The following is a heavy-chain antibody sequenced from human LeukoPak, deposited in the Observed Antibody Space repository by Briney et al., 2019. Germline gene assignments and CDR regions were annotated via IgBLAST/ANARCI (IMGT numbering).Heavy chain of an antibody. Sequence: GGSLRLSCAASGFTFSSYAMSWVRQAPGKGLEWVSGINWNGGSTGYADSVKGRFTISRDNAKNSLYLQINSLRAEDTALYYCARDYCGGDCSLFSYYYYYYMDVWGKGTTVTVSS. CDR1: GFTFSSYA. V-gene: IGHV3-20*04. J-gene: IGHJ6*03. CDR3: ARDYCGGDCSLFSYYYYYYMDV. CDR2: INWNGGST. D-gene: IGHD2-21*02.